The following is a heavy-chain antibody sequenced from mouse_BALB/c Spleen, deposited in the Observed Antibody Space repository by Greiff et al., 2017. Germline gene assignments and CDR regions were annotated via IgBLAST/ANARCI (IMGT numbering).Heavy chain of an antibody. CDR1: GFNIKDTY. CDR3: ALLWPFAY. V-gene: IGHV14-3*02. D-gene: IGHD2-10*01. Sequence: EVKLVESGAELVKPGASVKLSCTASGFNIKDTYMHWVKQRPEQGLEWIGRIDPANGNTKYDPKFQGKATITADTSSNTAYLQLSSLTSEDTAVYYCALLWPFAYWGQGTLVTVSA. CDR2: IDPANGNT. J-gene: IGHJ3*01.